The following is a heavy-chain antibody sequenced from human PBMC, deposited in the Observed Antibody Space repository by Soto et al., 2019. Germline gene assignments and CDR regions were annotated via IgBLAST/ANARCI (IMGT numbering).Heavy chain of an antibody. CDR2: VHYSGST. V-gene: IGHV4-39*01. CDR3: ARQHYYDSSGYYTWN. Sequence: SETLSLTCTVSGGSMSSGIYYWGWIRQPPGKGLEWIATVHYSGSTYYTPSLKNRVTISADTSKNQFSLRLNSVTAADTAVYYCARQHYYDSSGYYTWNWGQGTLVTVS. J-gene: IGHJ4*02. CDR1: GGSMSSGIYY. D-gene: IGHD3-22*01.